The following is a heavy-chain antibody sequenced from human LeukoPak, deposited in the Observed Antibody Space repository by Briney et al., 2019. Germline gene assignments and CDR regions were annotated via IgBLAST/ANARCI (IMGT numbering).Heavy chain of an antibody. CDR3: ASGVSGGQYYYDSSGPLDAFDI. D-gene: IGHD3-22*01. CDR1: GGSISSSSYY. Sequence: SETLSLTCTVSGGSISSSSYYWGWIRQPPGKGLEWIGSIYYSGSTYYNPSLKSRVTISVDTSKNQFSLKLSSVTAADTAVYYCASGVSGGQYYYDSSGPLDAFDIWGQGTMVTVSS. J-gene: IGHJ3*02. CDR2: IYYSGST. V-gene: IGHV4-39*07.